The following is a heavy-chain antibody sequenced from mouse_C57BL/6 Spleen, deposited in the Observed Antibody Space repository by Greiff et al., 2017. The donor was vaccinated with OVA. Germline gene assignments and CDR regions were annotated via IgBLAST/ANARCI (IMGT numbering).Heavy chain of an antibody. CDR1: GYSFTDYN. J-gene: IGHJ1*03. CDR2: INPNYGTT. CDR3: ARWGYGSSYWYFDV. D-gene: IGHD1-1*01. Sequence: EVQGVESGPELVKPGASVKISCKASGYSFTDYNMNWVKQSNGKSLEWIGVINPNYGTTSYNQKFKGKATLTVDQSSSTAYMQLNSLTSEDSAVYYCARWGYGSSYWYFDVWGTGTTVTVSS. V-gene: IGHV1-39*01.